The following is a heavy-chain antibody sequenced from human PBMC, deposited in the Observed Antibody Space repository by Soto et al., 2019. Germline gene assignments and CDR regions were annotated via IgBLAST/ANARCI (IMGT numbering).Heavy chain of an antibody. CDR1: GGSISSGGYY. CDR2: IYYSGST. D-gene: IGHD2-2*01. J-gene: IGHJ6*03. CDR3: ARVGQLVVVPAATYYYYMDV. Sequence: LSLTCTVSGGSISSGGYYWSWIRQHPGKGLEWIGYIYYSGSTYYNPSLKSRVTISVDTSKNQFSLKLSSVTAADTAVYYCARVGQLVVVPAATYYYYMDVWGKGTTVTVSS. V-gene: IGHV4-31*03.